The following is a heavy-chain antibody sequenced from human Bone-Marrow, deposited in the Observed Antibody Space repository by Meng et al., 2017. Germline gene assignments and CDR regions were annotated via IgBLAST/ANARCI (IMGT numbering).Heavy chain of an antibody. Sequence: ESGGRFSQPVWSLRRSCAASGFTFSTYNMHWVRETPGKEMVWVSRINDDGSSTTYTDSVRGRFTISRDNAKNTLYLQMISLRAEDTAVYYCARDLNWVVWDYWGQGTLVTVSS. D-gene: IGHD3/OR15-3a*01. CDR3: ARDLNWVVWDY. J-gene: IGHJ4*02. CDR1: GFTFSTYN. CDR2: INDDGSST. V-gene: IGHV3-74*01.